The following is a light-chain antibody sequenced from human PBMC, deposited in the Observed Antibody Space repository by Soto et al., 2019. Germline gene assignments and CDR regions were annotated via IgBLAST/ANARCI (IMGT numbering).Light chain of an antibody. CDR3: QQYGVRPLMYN. CDR2: DAS. J-gene: IGKJ2*01. CDR1: QDIKTY. V-gene: IGKV1-33*01. Sequence: DIQMTQSPSSLSASIGDRVIITCQARQDIKTYLNWYQQKPGQAPKLLIYDASNLEPGVPSRFSASGSGTHFTFTISSLQPEDLATSYCQQYGVRPLMYNFGQGTQVDI.